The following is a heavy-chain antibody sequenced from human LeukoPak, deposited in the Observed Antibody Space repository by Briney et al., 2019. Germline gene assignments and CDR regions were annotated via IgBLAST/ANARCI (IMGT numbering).Heavy chain of an antibody. V-gene: IGHV3-23*01. CDR2: VFGNGIT. CDR3: AKVSRGYCRGGTCYYYYGLDV. Sequence: GGSLRLSCAASGFTFSTYAMSLVRQAPGKGLEWVSSVFGNGITYYADSVKGRFTISRDNSKNTLYLQTNSLRAEDTAVYYCAKVSRGYCRGGTCYYYYGLDVWGQGTTVTVSS. CDR1: GFTFSTYA. D-gene: IGHD2-15*01. J-gene: IGHJ6*02.